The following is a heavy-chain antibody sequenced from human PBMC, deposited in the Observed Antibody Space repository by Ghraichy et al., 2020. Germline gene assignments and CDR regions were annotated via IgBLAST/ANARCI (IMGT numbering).Heavy chain of an antibody. CDR2: VSWDGGST. Sequence: GGSLRLSCAASGFTFDDCTMHWVRQAPGKGLEWVSLVSWDGGSTFYADSVKGRFTISRDNAGNSLSLQMNSLRTDDTALYFCAKGIGVFYYDGMDVWGQGNTVTGSS. D-gene: IGHD3-16*01. CDR1: GFTFDDCT. V-gene: IGHV3-43*01. J-gene: IGHJ6*02. CDR3: AKGIGVFYYDGMDV.